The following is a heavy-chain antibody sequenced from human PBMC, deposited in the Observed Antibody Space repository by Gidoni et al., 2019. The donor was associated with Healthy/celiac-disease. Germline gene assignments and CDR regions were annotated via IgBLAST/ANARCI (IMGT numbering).Heavy chain of an antibody. V-gene: IGHV1-8*01. CDR1: GYTFTSYD. J-gene: IGHJ3*02. Sequence: EVKKPGASVKVSCKTSGYTFTSYDINWVRQATGQGLEWMGWMNPNSGNTGYAQKFQGRVTMTRNTCISTAYMELSSLRSEDTAVYYCARVSLLSRAFDIWGQGTMVTVSS. CDR3: ARVSLLSRAFDI. D-gene: IGHD2-15*01. CDR2: MNPNSGNT.